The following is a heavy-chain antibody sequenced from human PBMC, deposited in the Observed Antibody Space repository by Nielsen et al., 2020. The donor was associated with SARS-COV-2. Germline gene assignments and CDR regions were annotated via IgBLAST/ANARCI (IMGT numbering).Heavy chain of an antibody. Sequence: GGSLRLSCKGSGYSFTSHWIGWVRQMPGKGLEWMGIIYPGDSETRYSPSFQGQVTISADKSNSTAYLQWSSLKASDTAMYYCARFLGYCTGGSCATDFYYYAMDVWGQGTTVTISS. CDR1: GYSFTSHW. V-gene: IGHV5-51*01. J-gene: IGHJ6*02. CDR3: ARFLGYCTGGSCATDFYYYAMDV. D-gene: IGHD2-15*01. CDR2: IYPGDSET.